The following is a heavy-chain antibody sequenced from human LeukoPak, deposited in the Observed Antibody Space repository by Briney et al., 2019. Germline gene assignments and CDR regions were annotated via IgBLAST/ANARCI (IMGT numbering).Heavy chain of an antibody. CDR3: ARHRRAAAARYYFDY. CDR1: GDSVSNNNAA. CDR2: TYHRSKWYT. V-gene: IGHV6-1*01. J-gene: IGHJ4*02. Sequence: SQTLSFTCAISGDSVSNNNAACNWIRQSPSRGLEWLGRTYHRSKWYTDYAVSVSSRITINPDASKNQFSLQLNSVTPEDTAVYYCARHRRAAAARYYFDYWGQGTLVTVSS. D-gene: IGHD6-13*01.